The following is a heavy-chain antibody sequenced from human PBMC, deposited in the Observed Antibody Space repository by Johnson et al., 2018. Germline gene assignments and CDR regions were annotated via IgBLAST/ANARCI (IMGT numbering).Heavy chain of an antibody. CDR1: GFDFNSHA. Sequence: QVQLVQSGGGVVQXGGSLRLSCAASGFDFNSHAMQWVRQAPDKGLDWVAVISFDGSWKHYAGSVKGRFTISRDSSKNTLDLQMGSLTAEDTAVYYCVSEVGAKNFDCWGQGTLVTVSS. CDR3: VSEVGAKNFDC. CDR2: ISFDGSWK. V-gene: IGHV3-30*04. J-gene: IGHJ4*02. D-gene: IGHD1-26*01.